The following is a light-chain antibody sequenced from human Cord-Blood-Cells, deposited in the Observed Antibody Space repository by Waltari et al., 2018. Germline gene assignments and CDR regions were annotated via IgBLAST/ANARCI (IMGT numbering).Light chain of an antibody. CDR1: QSVSSY. V-gene: IGKV3-11*01. CDR3: QQRSNWPLT. CDR2: DAS. J-gene: IGKJ4*01. Sequence: EIVLTQSPATLSLSPGERVTLSCRASQSVSSYLAWYQQKPGQAPRLLIYDASNRATGIPARFSVSGSGTDFTLTISSLEPEDFAVYYCQQRSNWPLTFGGGTKVEIK.